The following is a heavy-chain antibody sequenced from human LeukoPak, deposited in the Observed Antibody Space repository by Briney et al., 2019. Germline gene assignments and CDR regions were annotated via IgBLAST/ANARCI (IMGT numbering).Heavy chain of an antibody. CDR2: IHYSGST. D-gene: IGHD3-22*01. CDR3: ARDPRANYYDSSGYHHDAFDI. CDR1: GGSISSYY. V-gene: IGHV4-59*12. Sequence: SETLSLTCTISGGSISSYYWSWIRQPPGKGLEWLGYIHYSGSTNYNPSLKSRVTISVDTSMNQFSLKLSSVTAADTAVYYCARDPRANYYDSSGYHHDAFDIWGQGTMVTVSS. J-gene: IGHJ3*02.